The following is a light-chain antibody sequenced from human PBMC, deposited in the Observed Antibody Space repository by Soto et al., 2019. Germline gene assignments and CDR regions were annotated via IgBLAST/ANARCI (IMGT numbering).Light chain of an antibody. Sequence: QSVLTQTPSVSGTPGQRVNISCSGSSSNIGRNYVYWYHQFPGMAPKLLIYRDNERPSGVSDRFSASKSGTSASLAISGLRSGDEADYHCATWDDSLGGPVFGGGTKLTVL. J-gene: IGLJ2*01. CDR2: RDN. V-gene: IGLV1-47*01. CDR1: SSNIGRNY. CDR3: ATWDDSLGGPV.